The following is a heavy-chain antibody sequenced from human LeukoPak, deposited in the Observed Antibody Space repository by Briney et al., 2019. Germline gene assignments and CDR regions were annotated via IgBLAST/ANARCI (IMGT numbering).Heavy chain of an antibody. CDR2: TSSSSSTI. V-gene: IGHV3-48*02. D-gene: IGHD2-15*01. Sequence: GGSLRLSCAASGFTFSDYAMNWVRQAPGKGLEWVSYTSSSSSTIKYADSVRGRFTISRDNAENSLYLQMNSLRDEDTAVYYCARARGTGWYFDLWGRGTLVTVSS. CDR3: ARARGTGWYFDL. J-gene: IGHJ2*01. CDR1: GFTFSDYA.